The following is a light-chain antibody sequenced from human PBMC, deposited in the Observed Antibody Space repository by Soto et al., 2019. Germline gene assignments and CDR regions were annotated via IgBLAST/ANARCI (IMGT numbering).Light chain of an antibody. CDR3: QQYSNWPPLYT. Sequence: EIVMTQSPATLSVSPGERATLSCTASQSVSSYLAWYQQKPGLPPRLLIYDASTRATGIPDSFSGSGSGTDFTLTISSLQSADVAVYYCQQYSNWPPLYTFGRGTKLEIK. V-gene: IGKV3-15*01. CDR1: QSVSSY. J-gene: IGKJ2*01. CDR2: DAS.